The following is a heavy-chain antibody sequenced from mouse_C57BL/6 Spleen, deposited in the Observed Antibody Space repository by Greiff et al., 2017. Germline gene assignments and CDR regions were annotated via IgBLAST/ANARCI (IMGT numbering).Heavy chain of an antibody. Sequence: VQLQQPGAELVKPGASVKLSCKASGYTFTSYWMQWVKQRPGQGLEWIGEIDPSDSYTNYNQKFKGKATLTVDTSSSTAYMQLSSLTSEDSAVYYCARCGFPTVVAFDYWGQGTTLTVSS. V-gene: IGHV1-50*01. CDR2: IDPSDSYT. CDR3: ARCGFPTVVAFDY. J-gene: IGHJ2*01. CDR1: GYTFTSYW. D-gene: IGHD1-1*01.